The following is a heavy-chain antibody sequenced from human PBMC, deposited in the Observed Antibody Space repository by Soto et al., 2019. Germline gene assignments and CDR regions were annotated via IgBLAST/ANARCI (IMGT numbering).Heavy chain of an antibody. J-gene: IGHJ4*02. CDR3: ARGYYDILTVQYYFDY. CDR2: IYTSGST. D-gene: IGHD3-9*01. V-gene: IGHV4-4*07. Sequence: SETQCLTCTVSGGTISYYYLSWIRQTHGKGLEWIGRIYTSGSTKYDPSLNSRVTMTVDTSKNQFSLKLSSVAAADTAVYYCARGYYDILTVQYYFDYWGQGTLVTVSS. CDR1: GGTISYYY.